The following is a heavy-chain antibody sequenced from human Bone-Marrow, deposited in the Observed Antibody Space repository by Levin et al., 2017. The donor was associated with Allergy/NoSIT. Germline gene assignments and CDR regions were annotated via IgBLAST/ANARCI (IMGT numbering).Heavy chain of an antibody. J-gene: IGHJ6*02. Sequence: SCAASGFTFSNAWMSWVRQAPGKGLEWVGRIKSKTDGGTTDYAAPVKGRFTISRDDSKNTLYLQMNSLKTEDTAVYYCTPQIVVVPAAKYYYGMDVWGQGTTVTVSS. CDR3: TPQIVVVPAAKYYYGMDV. CDR1: GFTFSNAW. CDR2: IKSKTDGGTT. D-gene: IGHD2-2*01. V-gene: IGHV3-15*01.